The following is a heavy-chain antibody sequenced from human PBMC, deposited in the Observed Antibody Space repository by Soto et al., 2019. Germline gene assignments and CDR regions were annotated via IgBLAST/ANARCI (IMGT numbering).Heavy chain of an antibody. CDR3: ASPLPVATTLQDYYYGMDV. D-gene: IGHD5-12*01. J-gene: IGHJ6*02. Sequence: ASVKVSCKASGYTFTSYAMHWVRQAPGQRLEWMGWINAGNGITKYSQKFQGRVTITRDTSASTAYMELSSLRSEDTAVYYCASPLPVATTLQDYYYGMDVWGQGTTVTVSS. CDR1: GYTFTSYA. V-gene: IGHV1-3*01. CDR2: INAGNGIT.